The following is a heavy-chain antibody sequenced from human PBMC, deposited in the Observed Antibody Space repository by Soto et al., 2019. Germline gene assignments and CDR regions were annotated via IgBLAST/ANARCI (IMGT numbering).Heavy chain of an antibody. CDR2: IYYSGST. Sequence: SETLSLTCTVSGGSISSGDYYWSWIRQPPGKGLEWIGYIYYSGSTYYNPSLKSRVTISVDTSKNQFSLKLSSVTAADTAVYYCARDRVVPAVDYCYGMDVWGQGTTVTVSS. CDR3: ARDRVVPAVDYCYGMDV. CDR1: GGSISSGDYY. J-gene: IGHJ6*02. D-gene: IGHD2-2*01. V-gene: IGHV4-30-4*01.